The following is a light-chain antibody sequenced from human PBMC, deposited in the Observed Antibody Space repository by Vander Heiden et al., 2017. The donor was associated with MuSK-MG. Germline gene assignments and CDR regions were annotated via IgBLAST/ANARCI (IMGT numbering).Light chain of an antibody. CDR2: EVR. CDR1: SSDVGGYNY. J-gene: IGLJ1*01. Sequence: SALTQPASASGSPGQSITISCSGTSSDVGGYNYVSWYQQHPGTAPQLIIYEVRNRPSVVSRRSSSYNSGNTASLTISGLQAEDEADYYCSSYTSISTLVFGTGTKVTVL. V-gene: IGLV2-14*01. CDR3: SSYTSISTLV.